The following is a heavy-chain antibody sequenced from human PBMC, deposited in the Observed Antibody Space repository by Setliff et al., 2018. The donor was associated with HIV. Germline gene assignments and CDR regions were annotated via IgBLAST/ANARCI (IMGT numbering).Heavy chain of an antibody. J-gene: IGHJ6*03. CDR2: ITGSEGST. CDR1: GYSFRTYA. Sequence: SGGSLRLSCAGSGYSFRTYAMSWVRQAPGKGLEWVSTITGSEGSTYHADYVKGRFTISRDNSKNTLYLQMNSLRAEDTAVYYCAKDNNIWSGYYYYYYMDVWGKGTTVTVSS. D-gene: IGHD3-3*01. CDR3: AKDNNIWSGYYYYYYMDV. V-gene: IGHV3-23*01.